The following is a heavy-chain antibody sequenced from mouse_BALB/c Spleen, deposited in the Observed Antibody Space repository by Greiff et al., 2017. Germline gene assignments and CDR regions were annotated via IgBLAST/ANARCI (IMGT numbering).Heavy chain of an antibody. V-gene: IGHV3-2*02. CDR2: ISYSGST. CDR1: GYSITSDYA. J-gene: IGHJ3*01. Sequence: EVKVEESGPGLVKPSQSLSLTCTVTGYSITSDYAWNWIRQFPGNKLEWMGYISYSGSTSYNPSLKSRISITRDTSKNQFFLQLNSVTTEDTATYYCATPLGGFAYWGQGTLVTVSA. D-gene: IGHD3-3*01. CDR3: ATPLGGFAY.